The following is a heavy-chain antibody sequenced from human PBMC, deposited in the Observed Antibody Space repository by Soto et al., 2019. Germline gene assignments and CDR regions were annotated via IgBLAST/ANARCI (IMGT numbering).Heavy chain of an antibody. CDR1: GFTFSAYG. V-gene: IGHV3-21*06. CDR2: ISSSSRYI. J-gene: IGHJ4*02. CDR3: AHEPYY. Sequence: GGSRRLSCAASGFTFSAYGMHWVRQAPWKGLEWVSSISSSSRYIYYADSVRGRFTISRDNAKNSLFLQMHSLRAEDTAVYYCAHEPYYWGQGTLVTVSP.